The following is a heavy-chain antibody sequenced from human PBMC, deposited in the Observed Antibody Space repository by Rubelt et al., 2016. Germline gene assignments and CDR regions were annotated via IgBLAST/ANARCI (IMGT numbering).Heavy chain of an antibody. Sequence: QLQLQESGPGLVKPSETLSLTCTVSGGSISSSSYYWGWIRQPPGKGLEWIGYIYYSGSTNYNPSLKSRVTISVDTAKNQFSLKLSSVTAADTAVYYCARGRSYYAAYWGQGTRVTVSS. D-gene: IGHD1-26*01. CDR2: IYYSGST. CDR3: ARGRSYYAAY. J-gene: IGHJ4*02. V-gene: IGHV4-61*05. CDR1: GGSISSSSYY.